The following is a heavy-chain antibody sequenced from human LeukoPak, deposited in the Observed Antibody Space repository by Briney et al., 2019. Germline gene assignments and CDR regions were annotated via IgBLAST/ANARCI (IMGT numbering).Heavy chain of an antibody. D-gene: IGHD3-22*01. V-gene: IGHV3-21*01. J-gene: IGHJ4*02. CDR3: ARPYDTRGYFPDY. CDR1: GVTFSSYA. CDR2: ISRGSDHI. Sequence: GGSLRLSCAASGVTFSSYAMNWVRQAPGKALEWVSPISRGSDHIFYADSMKGRFTISRDNAKNSLYLQMNSLGAEDTAVYYCARPYDTRGYFPDYWGQGTLVTVSS.